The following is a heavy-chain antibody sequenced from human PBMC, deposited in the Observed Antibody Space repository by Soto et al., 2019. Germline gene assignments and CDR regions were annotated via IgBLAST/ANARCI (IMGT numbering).Heavy chain of an antibody. CDR3: ASGSQGVNNWFDP. Sequence: EVQLVESGGGLVKPGGSLRLSCAASGFTFSSYSMNWVRQAPGKGLEWVSSISSSSSYIYYADSVKGRCTISRDNAKNSLYPQMNSLRAEDTAVYYCASGSQGVNNWFDPWGQGTLVTVSS. CDR1: GFTFSSYS. J-gene: IGHJ5*02. D-gene: IGHD2-8*01. V-gene: IGHV3-21*01. CDR2: ISSSSSYI.